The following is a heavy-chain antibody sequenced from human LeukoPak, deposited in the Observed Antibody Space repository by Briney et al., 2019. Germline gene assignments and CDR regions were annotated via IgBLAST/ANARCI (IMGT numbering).Heavy chain of an antibody. J-gene: IGHJ5*02. CDR1: GGSISSYY. V-gene: IGHV4-59*08. D-gene: IGHD3-3*01. CDR2: IYYSGST. CDR3: ARMLLRFPTNLFDP. Sequence: SETLSLTCTVSGGSISSYYWSWIRQPPGKGLEWMGYIYYSGSTNYNPSLKSRVTISVDTSKNQFSLKLSSVTAADTAVYYCARMLLRFPTNLFDPWGQGTLVTVSS.